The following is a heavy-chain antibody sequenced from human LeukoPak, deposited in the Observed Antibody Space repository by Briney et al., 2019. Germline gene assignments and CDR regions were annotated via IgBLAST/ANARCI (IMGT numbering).Heavy chain of an antibody. V-gene: IGHV3-30-3*01. CDR1: GLTFSSYS. J-gene: IGHJ4*02. CDR2: ISYDGSEK. CDR3: AREGNSGYYPY. Sequence: LRLSFAASGLTFSSYSMHWVRQAPGKGLEWVAVISYDGSEKHYADPVKGRFTISRDNSKNTLYLQMSSLRAEDTAMYYCAREGNSGYYPYWGQGILVTVSS. D-gene: IGHD3-22*01.